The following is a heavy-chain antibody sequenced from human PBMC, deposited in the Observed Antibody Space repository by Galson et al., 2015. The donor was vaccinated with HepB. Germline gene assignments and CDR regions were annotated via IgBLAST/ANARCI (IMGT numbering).Heavy chain of an antibody. CDR2: IIPIFGTA. J-gene: IGHJ4*02. D-gene: IGHD6-13*01. CDR3: ARAGQQQLAQPFDY. CDR1: GYTFTGYY. V-gene: IGHV1-69*13. Sequence: SVKVSCKASGYTFTGYYMHWVRQAPGQGLEWMGGIIPIFGTANYAQKFQGKVTITADESTSTAYMELSSLRSEDTAVYYCARAGQQQLAQPFDYWGQGTLVTVSS.